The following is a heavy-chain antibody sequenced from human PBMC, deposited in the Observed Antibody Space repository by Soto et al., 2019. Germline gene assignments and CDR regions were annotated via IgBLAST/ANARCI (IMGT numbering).Heavy chain of an antibody. CDR1: GFIFNTYG. CDR3: AKDREVALEATMTYSLDS. D-gene: IGHD3-3*01. Sequence: EVKLLESGGGLVEPGGSLRLSCVTSGFIFNTYGMNWVRQAPGKGLEWVSGLSGGSGKTTSYADSVQGRFVISRDISKNTLYLQMNNLRAEDTAIYYCAKDREVALEATMTYSLDSWGQGTLVTVSS. CDR2: LSGGSGKTT. J-gene: IGHJ4*02. V-gene: IGHV3-23*01.